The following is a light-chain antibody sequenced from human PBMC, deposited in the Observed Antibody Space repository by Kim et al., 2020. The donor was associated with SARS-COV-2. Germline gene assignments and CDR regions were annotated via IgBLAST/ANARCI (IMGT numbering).Light chain of an antibody. CDR2: DTF. Sequence: EAVLTQSPATLSLSPGERATLSCRASHSAGTKLAWYQQKPGQAPRLLIYDTFKRATGIPARFSGSGSGTDFTLTISSLEPEDFAVYYWQQRSNLFTFGPGNKVDIK. V-gene: IGKV3-11*01. CDR3: QQRSNLFT. J-gene: IGKJ3*01. CDR1: HSAGTK.